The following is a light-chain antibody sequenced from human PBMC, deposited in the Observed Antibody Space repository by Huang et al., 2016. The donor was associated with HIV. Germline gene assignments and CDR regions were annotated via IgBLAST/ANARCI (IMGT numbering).Light chain of an antibody. CDR3: QQYNNWLLS. CDR2: GSS. CDR1: RSVSTN. Sequence: EIVMPQSPATLSVSPGERVTLSCRANRSVSTNLAWYQQRPCQAPRLLMYGSSTRAPGVPARFSGSGSGTDFSLTINSLQSEDFALYYCQQYNNWLLSFGGGTRVDI. V-gene: IGKV3-15*01. J-gene: IGKJ4*01.